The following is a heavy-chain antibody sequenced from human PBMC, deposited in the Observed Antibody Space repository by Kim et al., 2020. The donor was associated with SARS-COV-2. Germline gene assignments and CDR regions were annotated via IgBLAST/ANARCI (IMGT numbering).Heavy chain of an antibody. V-gene: IGHV1-69*13. CDR2: IIPIFGTA. D-gene: IGHD4-4*01. J-gene: IGHJ6*02. Sequence: SVKVSCKASGGTFSSYAISWVRQAPGQGLEWMGGIIPIFGTANYAQKFQGRVTITADESTSTAYMELSSLRSEDTAVYYCARLTTVTDYYYYGMDVWGQGTTVTVSS. CDR1: GGTFSSYA. CDR3: ARLTTVTDYYYYGMDV.